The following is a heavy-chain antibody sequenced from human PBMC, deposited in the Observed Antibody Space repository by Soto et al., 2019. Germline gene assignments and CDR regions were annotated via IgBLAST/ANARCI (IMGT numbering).Heavy chain of an antibody. CDR1: GGTFSSYT. V-gene: IGHV1-69*08. Sequence: QVQLVQSGAEVKKPGSSVKVSCKASGGTFSSYTISWVRQAPGQGLEWMGRIIPILGIANYAQKFQGRVTNTADKSTSTAYMELSSLRYEDTAVYYCARDMGSGAFDIWGQGTMVTGSS. J-gene: IGHJ3*02. CDR2: IIPILGIA. D-gene: IGHD1-26*01. CDR3: ARDMGSGAFDI.